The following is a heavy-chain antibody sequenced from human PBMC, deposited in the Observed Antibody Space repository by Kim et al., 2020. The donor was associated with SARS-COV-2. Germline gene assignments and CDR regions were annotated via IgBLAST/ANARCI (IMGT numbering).Heavy chain of an antibody. V-gene: IGHV3-15*05. CDR2: LKSKTDGGTT. D-gene: IGHD3-3*01. CDR3: TTDFANKYYVFWSGIRGPY. CDR1: GFTFSNAW. J-gene: IGHJ4*02. Sequence: GGSLRLSCAASGFTFSNAWMSWVRQAPGKGLEWVGRLKSKTDGGTTDYAAPVKGRFTISRDDSKNTLYLQMNSLKTEDTAVYYCTTDFANKYYVFWSGIRGPYWGQGTLVTVSS.